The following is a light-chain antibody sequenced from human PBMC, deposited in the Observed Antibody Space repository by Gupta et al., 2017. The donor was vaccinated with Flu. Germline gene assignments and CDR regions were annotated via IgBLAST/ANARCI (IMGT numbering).Light chain of an antibody. CDR2: LVS. Sequence: DVVITQAPLSLSVALGQPASISCRSSQSLVYSDGNTVLHWFHQRPGQSPRRLLHLVSRRDSGVPDRFSGSGSGTEFTLKISRVEAEDVGTYFCMQGAHWPWAFGQGTKLEIE. V-gene: IGKV2-30*01. CDR3: MQGAHWPWA. CDR1: QSLVYSDGNTV. J-gene: IGKJ1*01.